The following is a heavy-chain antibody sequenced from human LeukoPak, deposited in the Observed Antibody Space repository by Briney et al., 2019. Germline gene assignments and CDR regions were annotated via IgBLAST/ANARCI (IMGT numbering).Heavy chain of an antibody. Sequence: PGRSLRLSCAASGFTFDDYAMGWVRHDPGKGLEWVSGFSFNSVTIAYAASVKARFTISTDNAKNSLYLQMNSLRAEDTALYYCAKGYSSSWTNYFDYWGQGTLVTASS. CDR1: GFTFDDYA. D-gene: IGHD6-13*01. CDR3: AKGYSSSWTNYFDY. CDR2: FSFNSVTI. J-gene: IGHJ4*02. V-gene: IGHV3-9*01.